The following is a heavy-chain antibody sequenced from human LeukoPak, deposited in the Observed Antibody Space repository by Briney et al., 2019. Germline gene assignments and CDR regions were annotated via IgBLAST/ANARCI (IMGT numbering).Heavy chain of an antibody. CDR3: ARGGYYDSSGFLDY. D-gene: IGHD3-22*01. Sequence: ASVKVSCKTSGYIFAHNGISWVRQAPGQGPEWMGWISAYNGDTNYAQNFQGRVTMTRDTSTSTAYMERRSLRSDDTAVYYCARGGYYDSSGFLDYWGQGTLVTVSS. V-gene: IGHV1-18*01. CDR2: ISAYNGDT. J-gene: IGHJ4*02. CDR1: GYIFAHNG.